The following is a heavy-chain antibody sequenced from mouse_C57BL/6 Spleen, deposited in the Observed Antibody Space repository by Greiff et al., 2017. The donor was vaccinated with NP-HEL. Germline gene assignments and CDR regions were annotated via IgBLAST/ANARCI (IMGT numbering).Heavy chain of an antibody. CDR2: ISSGSSTI. D-gene: IGHD2-4*01. V-gene: IGHV5-17*01. CDR1: GFTFSDYG. CDR3: APGYDYGGFAY. Sequence: EVKLMESGGGLVKPGGSLKLSCAASGFTFSDYGMHWVRQAPEKGLEWVAYISSGSSTIYYADTVKGRFTISRDNAKNTLFLQMTSLRSEDTARYYCAPGYDYGGFAYWGQGTLVTVSA. J-gene: IGHJ3*01.